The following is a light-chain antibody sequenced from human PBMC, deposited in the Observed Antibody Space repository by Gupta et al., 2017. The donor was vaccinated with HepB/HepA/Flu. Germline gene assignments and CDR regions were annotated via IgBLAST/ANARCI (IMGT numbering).Light chain of an antibody. V-gene: IGLV1-51*02. J-gene: IGLJ3*02. CDR1: SSNIGNNY. Sequence: QSVLTQPPSVSAAPGQKVTISCSGSSSNIGNNYVSWYQQLPGTAPKFRIYENNKRPSGIPDRFSGSKSGTSATLGIIGLQTGDEADYYCEAWDSSLSAWVFGGGTRLTVL. CDR2: ENN. CDR3: EAWDSSLSAWV.